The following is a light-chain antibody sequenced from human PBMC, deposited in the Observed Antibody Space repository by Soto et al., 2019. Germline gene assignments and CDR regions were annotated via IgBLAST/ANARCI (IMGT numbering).Light chain of an antibody. CDR2: GAS. CDR3: QQRSGWYT. V-gene: IGKV3D-20*02. Sequence: EIVLTQSPATLSLSPGERATLSCRASQSVSSSYLAWYQQKPGQAPRLLIYGASSRATGIPARFSGSGSGTDFTLTISSLEPEDFAIYYCQQRSGWYTFGQGTRLEI. CDR1: QSVSSSY. J-gene: IGKJ5*01.